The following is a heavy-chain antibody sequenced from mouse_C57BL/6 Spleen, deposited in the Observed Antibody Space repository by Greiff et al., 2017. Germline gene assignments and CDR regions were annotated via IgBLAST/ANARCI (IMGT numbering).Heavy chain of an antibody. CDR1: GYSFTGYY. J-gene: IGHJ4*01. D-gene: IGHD2-1*01. V-gene: IGHV1-42*01. CDR2: INPSTGGT. Sequence: EVQLQQSGPELVKPGASVKISCKASGYSFTGYYMNWVKQSPEKSLEWIGEINPSTGGTTYNQKFKAKATLTVEKSSSTAYMQLKSLTSEDSAVYYCARWGGKSAMDDWGKGTSVTVSS. CDR3: ARWGGKSAMDD.